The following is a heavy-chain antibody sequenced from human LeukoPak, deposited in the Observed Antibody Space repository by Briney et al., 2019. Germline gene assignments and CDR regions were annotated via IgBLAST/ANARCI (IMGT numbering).Heavy chain of an antibody. Sequence: ASVKVSCKASGYTFTGYYMHWVRQAPGQGLEWMGWINPNNGGTNYAQTFQGRVTMTLDTSTSTGYMELSRLRSDDTATYYCARVDGGEWYYFDYWGQGTLVTVSS. CDR2: INPNNGGT. CDR1: GYTFTGYY. J-gene: IGHJ4*02. D-gene: IGHD2-8*02. CDR3: ARVDGGEWYYFDY. V-gene: IGHV1-2*02.